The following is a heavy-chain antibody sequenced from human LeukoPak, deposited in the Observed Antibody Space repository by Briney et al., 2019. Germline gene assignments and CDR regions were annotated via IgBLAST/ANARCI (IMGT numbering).Heavy chain of an antibody. CDR2: IYYSGST. V-gene: IGHV4-59*01. CDR3: AGDRSSRLWFDP. D-gene: IGHD6-13*01. CDR1: GGSISSYY. Sequence: SETLSLTCTVSGGSISSYYWSWIRQPPGKGLEWIGYIYYSGSTNYNPSLTSRVTISVDTSKNQFSLKVSSVTAADTAVYYGAGDRSSRLWFDPWGQGTLVTVSS. J-gene: IGHJ5*02.